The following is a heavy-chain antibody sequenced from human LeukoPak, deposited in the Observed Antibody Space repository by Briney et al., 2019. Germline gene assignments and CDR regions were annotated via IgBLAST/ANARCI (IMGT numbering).Heavy chain of an antibody. D-gene: IGHD3-22*01. CDR2: IYSSGST. CDR1: GXSIRSYY. Sequence: SETLSLTCTVSGXSIRSYYGSWIRQPAGKALESIARIYSSGSTNYNPSLKSRVSMSVDASKNQFSLRLSSVAAAGTAIYFCARESTYYFQSGGYYWYFDLWGRGTPVTVSS. J-gene: IGHJ2*01. V-gene: IGHV4-4*07. CDR3: ARESTYYFQSGGYYWYFDL.